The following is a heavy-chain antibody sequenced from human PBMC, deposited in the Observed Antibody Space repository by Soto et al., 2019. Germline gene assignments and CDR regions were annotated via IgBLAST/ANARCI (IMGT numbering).Heavy chain of an antibody. V-gene: IGHV3-23*01. CDR1: GFTFSSYA. CDR2: ISGSGGST. CDR3: AKAPEPHFLLYGMDV. J-gene: IGHJ6*02. D-gene: IGHD1-26*01. Sequence: GESLKISCAASGFTFSSYAMSWVRQAPGKGLEWVSAISGSGGSTYYADSVKGRFTISRDNSKNTLYLQMNSLRAEDTAVYYCAKAPEPHFLLYGMDVWGQGTTVTVSS.